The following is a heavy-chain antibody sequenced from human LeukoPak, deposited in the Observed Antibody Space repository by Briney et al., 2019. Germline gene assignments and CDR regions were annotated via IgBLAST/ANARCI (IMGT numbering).Heavy chain of an antibody. J-gene: IGHJ4*02. D-gene: IGHD3-22*01. CDR1: GGSISSSSYY. V-gene: IGHV4-39*01. CDR3: AGHLGRRDYYDSSGYYWRGPHSPFDY. Sequence: PSETLSLTCTVSGGSISSSSYYWGWIRQPPGKGLEWIGSIYYSGSTYYNPSLKSRVTISVDTSKNQFSLKLSSVTAADTAVYYCAGHLGRRDYYDSSGYYWRGPHSPFDYWGQGTLVTVSS. CDR2: IYYSGST.